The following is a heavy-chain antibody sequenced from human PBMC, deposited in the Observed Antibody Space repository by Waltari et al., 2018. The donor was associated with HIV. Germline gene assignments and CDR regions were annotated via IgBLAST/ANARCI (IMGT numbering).Heavy chain of an antibody. J-gene: IGHJ4*02. V-gene: IGHV1-69*01. Sequence: QVQLVQSGAEVKKPGSSVKVSCKASGGTFSSYAISWVRQAPGQGLEWMGGITPIFGTANYAQKFQGRVTITADESTSTAYMELSSLRSEDTAVYYCARETNYYGSGGFDYWGQGTLVTVSS. CDR1: GGTFSSYA. D-gene: IGHD3-10*01. CDR3: ARETNYYGSGGFDY. CDR2: ITPIFGTA.